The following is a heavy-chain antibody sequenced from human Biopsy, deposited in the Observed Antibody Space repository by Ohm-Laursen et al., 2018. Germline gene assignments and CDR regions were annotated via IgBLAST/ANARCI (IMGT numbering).Heavy chain of an antibody. J-gene: IGHJ5*02. D-gene: IGHD3-9*01. V-gene: IGHV3-33*01. Sequence: RSLRLSCAASGFAFSYYGLHWVRQAPGKGLQWVAVMWSDGINKNYADSVKGRFTVSRDNSNNVLYLQMSSLREEDSAVNYCARDDDAAGHYMILNHWGRGTLVTVSS. CDR2: MWSDGINK. CDR3: ARDDDAAGHYMILNH. CDR1: GFAFSYYG.